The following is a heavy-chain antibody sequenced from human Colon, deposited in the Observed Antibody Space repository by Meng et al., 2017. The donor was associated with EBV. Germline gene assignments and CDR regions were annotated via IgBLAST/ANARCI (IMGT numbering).Heavy chain of an antibody. CDR1: GGYINSGDYY. Sequence: VRPSPNLPLHCTVSGGYINSGDYYWSWIRQPPGKGLEWIGYIYYTGSTYYNPSLKSRVTISMDTSKNQFSLRLSSVTAADTAVYYCARNYYFDYWGQGTLVTVSS. J-gene: IGHJ4*02. CDR3: ARNYYFDY. CDR2: IYYTGST. V-gene: IGHV4-30-4*01.